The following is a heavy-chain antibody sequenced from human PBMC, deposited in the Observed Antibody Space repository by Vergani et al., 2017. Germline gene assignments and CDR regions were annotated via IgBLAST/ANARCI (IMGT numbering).Heavy chain of an antibody. CDR3: ADLYGDDGFSPF. Sequence: EVHLLESGGGLIQPGGSLRISCAASGFTFDNCAMTWVRQAPGKGLQWVSGISGQNFRTHYADSVKGRFTISRDDSKNTVYLQINSLRAEDTAFYYCADLYGDDGFSPFWGQGTLVTVSS. CDR2: ISGQNFRT. V-gene: IGHV3-23*01. D-gene: IGHD2-21*01. J-gene: IGHJ4*02. CDR1: GFTFDNCA.